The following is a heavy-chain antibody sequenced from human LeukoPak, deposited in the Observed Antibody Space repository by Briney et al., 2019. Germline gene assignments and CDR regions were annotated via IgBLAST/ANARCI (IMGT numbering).Heavy chain of an antibody. CDR2: IFFSGST. CDR1: GDSITSHY. CDR3: ARDDVDTPPFDY. D-gene: IGHD5-18*01. Sequence: PSETLSLTCTVSGDSITSHYWTWIRQSPGKGLEWIGYIFFSGSTGYNPSLKSRVTMSVDTSKNQLSLRLKSVTAADTAVYYCARDDVDTPPFDYLGQGTLVTVSS. J-gene: IGHJ4*02. V-gene: IGHV4-59*11.